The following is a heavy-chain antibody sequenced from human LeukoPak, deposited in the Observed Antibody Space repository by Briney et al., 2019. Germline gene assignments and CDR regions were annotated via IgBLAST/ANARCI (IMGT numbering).Heavy chain of an antibody. J-gene: IGHJ4*02. V-gene: IGHV1-69*04. Sequence: SVKVSCKASGGTFSSYAISWVRQAPGQGLEWMGRIIPILGIANYAQKFQGRVTMTRNTSISTAYMELSSLRSEDTAVYYCARMSSSTKFDYWGQGTLVTVSS. CDR3: ARMSSSTKFDY. D-gene: IGHD3-10*01. CDR2: IIPILGIA. CDR1: GGTFSSYA.